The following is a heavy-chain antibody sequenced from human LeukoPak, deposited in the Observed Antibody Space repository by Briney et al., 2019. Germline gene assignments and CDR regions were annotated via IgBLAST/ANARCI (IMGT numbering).Heavy chain of an antibody. CDR1: GFTFTSYG. J-gene: IGHJ6*02. V-gene: IGHV3-30*18. Sequence: AGGSLRLSCAASGFTFTSYGIPWVRQAPGKGLEWVAVISYDGGYQYYADSVKGRFIISRDNSENTVYLQLISLRAEDTAVYYCAKDRRLMSPHYGMDVWGQGTTVIVSS. D-gene: IGHD2-21*02. CDR2: ISYDGGYQ. CDR3: AKDRRLMSPHYGMDV.